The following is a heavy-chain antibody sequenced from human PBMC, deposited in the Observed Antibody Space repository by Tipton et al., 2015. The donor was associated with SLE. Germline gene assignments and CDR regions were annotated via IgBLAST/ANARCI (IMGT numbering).Heavy chain of an antibody. CDR1: GGSVSSGSYY. J-gene: IGHJ4*02. D-gene: IGHD2-21*01. Sequence: TLSLTCTVSGGSVSSGSYYWAWIRQPPGKGPEWIGNIYYSGSTYYYPSLKSRINISVDTYKNQFSLKVTYVTAADTAVYFCARSEVVSALPDYWGQGTLVTVSS. CDR3: ARSEVVSALPDY. V-gene: IGHV4-39*07. CDR2: IYYSGST.